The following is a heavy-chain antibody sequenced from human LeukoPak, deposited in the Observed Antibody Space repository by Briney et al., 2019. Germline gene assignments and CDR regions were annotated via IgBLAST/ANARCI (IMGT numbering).Heavy chain of an antibody. CDR2: IIPIFGTA. J-gene: IGHJ3*02. CDR1: GGTFSSYA. CDR3: AKDLVGATTGAFDI. Sequence: GASVKVSCKASGGTFSSYAISWVRQAPGQGLEWMGGIIPIFGTANYAQKFQGRVTITADESTSTAYMELSSLRAEDTAVYYCAKDLVGATTGAFDIWGQGTIVTVSS. D-gene: IGHD1-26*01. V-gene: IGHV1-69*13.